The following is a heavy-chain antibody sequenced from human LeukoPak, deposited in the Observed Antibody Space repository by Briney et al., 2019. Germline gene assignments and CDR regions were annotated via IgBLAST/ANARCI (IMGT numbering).Heavy chain of an antibody. D-gene: IGHD3-22*01. V-gene: IGHV3-33*01. Sequence: GRSLRLSCAASGFTFSSYGMHWVRQAPGKGLEWVAVIWYDGSNKYYADSVKGRFTISRDNSKNTLYLQMNSLRAEDTAVYYCARSNYDSSGYYPYGMDVWGQGPTVTVSS. J-gene: IGHJ6*02. CDR2: IWYDGSNK. CDR3: ARSNYDSSGYYPYGMDV. CDR1: GFTFSSYG.